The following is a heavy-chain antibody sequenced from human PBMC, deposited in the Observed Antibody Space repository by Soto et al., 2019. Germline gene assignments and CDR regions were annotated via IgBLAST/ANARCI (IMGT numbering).Heavy chain of an antibody. D-gene: IGHD6-6*01. CDR1: GFTFSTYG. V-gene: IGHV3-48*02. CDR3: ARGGAARPDY. CDR2: ISSSSATI. J-gene: IGHJ4*02. Sequence: EVQLVGSGGGLVQPGGSLRLSCAASGFTFSTYGMNWVRQAPGKGLAWVSYISSSSATIQYADSVKGRFTISRDNAKNSLYMQMNSMRDADTAVYYFARGGAARPDYWGQGTMVTVSS.